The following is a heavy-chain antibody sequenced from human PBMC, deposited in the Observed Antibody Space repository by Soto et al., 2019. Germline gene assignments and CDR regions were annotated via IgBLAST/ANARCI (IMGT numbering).Heavy chain of an antibody. CDR2: IYHSGST. CDR1: GDSINSSHW. D-gene: IGHD6-19*01. Sequence: SETLSLTCAVSGDSINSSHWWSWVRQPPGKGLEWIGEIYHSGSTNYNPSLKSRVTISVDKSKNQFSLKLSSVTAADTAVYYCARSSGWYVFDYWGQGTLVTLSS. CDR3: ARSSGWYVFDY. J-gene: IGHJ4*02. V-gene: IGHV4-4*02.